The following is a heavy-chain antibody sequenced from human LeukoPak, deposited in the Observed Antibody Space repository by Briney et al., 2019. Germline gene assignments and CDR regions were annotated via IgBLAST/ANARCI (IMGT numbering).Heavy chain of an antibody. CDR2: IYHSGST. D-gene: IGHD3-16*02. CDR3: ARVASVTFGGVIVIPNWFDP. CDR1: GYSISSGYY. J-gene: IGHJ5*02. Sequence: PSETLSLTRTVSGYSISSGYYWGWIRQPPGKGLEWIGSIYHSGSTYYNPSLKSRVTISVDTSKNQFSLKLSSVTAADTAVYYCARVASVTFGGVIVIPNWFDPWGQGTLVTVSS. V-gene: IGHV4-38-2*02.